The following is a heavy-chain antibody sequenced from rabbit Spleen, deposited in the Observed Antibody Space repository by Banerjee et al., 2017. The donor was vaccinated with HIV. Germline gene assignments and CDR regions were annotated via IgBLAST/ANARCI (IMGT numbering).Heavy chain of an antibody. D-gene: IGHD2-1*01. CDR2: INAVTGKP. Sequence: QEQLVEFGGGLVKPEGSLKLSCTASGFSFSNKAVMCWVRQAPGKGLEWIACINAVTGKPVYATWASGRFTISRTSSTTVTLRMTSLTAADRATYFCARDLVGVIGWNFYLWGPGTLVTVS. CDR3: ARDLVGVIGWNFYL. CDR1: GFSFSNKAV. J-gene: IGHJ4*01. V-gene: IGHV1S45*01.